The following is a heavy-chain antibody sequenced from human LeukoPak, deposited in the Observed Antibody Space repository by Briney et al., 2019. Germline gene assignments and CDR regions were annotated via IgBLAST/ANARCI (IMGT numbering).Heavy chain of an antibody. CDR1: GGSISSYY. J-gene: IGHJ4*02. V-gene: IGHV4-4*07. D-gene: IGHD6-19*01. Sequence: ASETLSLTCTVSGGSISSYYWSWIRQPAGKGLEWIGRIYASGSTNYNPSLKSRVTMSVDTSKNQFSLKLSSVTAADTAVYCCAREEWGGQWLAYFDYWGQGTLVTVSS. CDR2: IYASGST. CDR3: AREEWGGQWLAYFDY.